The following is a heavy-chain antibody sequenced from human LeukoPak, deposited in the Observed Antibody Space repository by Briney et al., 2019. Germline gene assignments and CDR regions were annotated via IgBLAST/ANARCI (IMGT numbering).Heavy chain of an antibody. D-gene: IGHD4-23*01. CDR2: IYYTGIT. V-gene: IGHV4-39*01. Sequence: SETLSLTCSVSGGSISSSSDNWGWIRQPPGKGLEWIGSIYYTGITYYNPSLMSRVSMSVDTSKNQFSLRLSSVTAADTAMYYCARQGRATVVMYMDDWGKGTTVTVSS. CDR1: GGSISSSSDN. CDR3: ARQGRATVVMYMDD. J-gene: IGHJ6*03.